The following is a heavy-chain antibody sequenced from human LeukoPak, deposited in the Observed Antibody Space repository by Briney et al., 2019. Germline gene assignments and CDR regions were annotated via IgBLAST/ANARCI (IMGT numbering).Heavy chain of an antibody. CDR2: ISYDGSNK. CDR3: SASTLASGYESYYYYGMDV. CDR1: GFTFSSYG. Sequence: GRSLRLSCAASGFTFSSYGMHWVRQAPGKGLEWAAVISYDGSNKYYADSVKGRFTISRDNSKNTLYLQMNSLRAEDTAVYYCSASTLASGYESYYYYGMDVWGQGTTVTVSS. V-gene: IGHV3-30*03. J-gene: IGHJ6*02. D-gene: IGHD5-12*01.